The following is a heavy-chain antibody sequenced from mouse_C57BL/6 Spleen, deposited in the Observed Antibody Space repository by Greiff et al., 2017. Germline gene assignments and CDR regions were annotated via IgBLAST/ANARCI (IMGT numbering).Heavy chain of an antibody. V-gene: IGHV1-42*01. CDR1: GYSFTGYY. Sequence: EVQLQQSGPELVKPGASVKISCKASGYSFTGYYMNWVKQSPEKSLEWIGEINPSTGGTTYNQKFKAKATLTVDKSSSTAYMQLKSLTSEDSAVYYCAAFTTQRAMDYWGQGTSVTVSS. D-gene: IGHD1-1*01. CDR3: AAFTTQRAMDY. J-gene: IGHJ4*01. CDR2: INPSTGGT.